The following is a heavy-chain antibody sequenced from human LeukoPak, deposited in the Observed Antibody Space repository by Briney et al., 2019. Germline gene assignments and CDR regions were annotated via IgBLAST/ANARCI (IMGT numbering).Heavy chain of an antibody. CDR1: GFTFDDYA. CDR2: ISWNSGSM. J-gene: IGHJ4*02. CDR3: ARGSTYYYGSGSYFNRPEAPFDY. Sequence: GGSLRLSCAASGFTFDDYAMHWVRQAPGKGLEWVSGISWNSGSMGYADSVKGRFTISRDNAKNSLYLQMNSLRAEDTAVYYCARGSTYYYGSGSYFNRPEAPFDYWGQGTLVTVSS. V-gene: IGHV3-9*01. D-gene: IGHD3-10*01.